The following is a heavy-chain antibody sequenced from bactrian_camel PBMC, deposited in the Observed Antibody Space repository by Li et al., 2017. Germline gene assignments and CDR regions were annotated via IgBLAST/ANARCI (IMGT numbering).Heavy chain of an antibody. CDR3: AASWPGTEGFCSSKREPDFGY. V-gene: IGHV3S54*01. Sequence: HVQLVESGGGSVHSGGSLRLSCENSGGTINDKCLGWFRQAPGREREAVASNYTGDGITDYDDSVKGRFTISQDNSRRTLTLQMNNLKPEDTAVYICAASWPGTEGFCSSKREPDFGYWGQGTQVTVS. CDR2: NYTGDGIT. J-gene: IGHJ4*01. D-gene: IGHD3*01. CDR1: GGTINDKC.